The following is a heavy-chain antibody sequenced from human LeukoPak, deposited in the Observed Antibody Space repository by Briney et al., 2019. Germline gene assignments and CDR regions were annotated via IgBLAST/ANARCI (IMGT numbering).Heavy chain of an antibody. Sequence: SETLSLTCTVSGGSISSYYWSWIRQHPGKGLEWIGYIYYSGSTYYNPSLKSRVTISVDTSKNQFSLKLSSVTAADTAVYYCARDRYGSGSYYSSYYYYYGMDVWGQGTTVTVSS. V-gene: IGHV4-59*06. CDR1: GGSISSYY. CDR3: ARDRYGSGSYYSSYYYYYGMDV. CDR2: IYYSGST. D-gene: IGHD3-10*01. J-gene: IGHJ6*02.